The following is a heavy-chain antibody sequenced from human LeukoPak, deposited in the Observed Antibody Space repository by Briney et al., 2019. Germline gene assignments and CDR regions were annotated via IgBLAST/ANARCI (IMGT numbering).Heavy chain of an antibody. CDR3: ARATTTVTPYDAFDF. D-gene: IGHD4-17*01. CDR1: GGSISSYY. J-gene: IGHJ3*01. Sequence: SETLSLTCTVSGGSISSYYWSWIRQPPGKGLEWIGYIYYSGSTNYNPSLKSRVTISVDTSKNQFSLKLSSVTAADTAVYYCARATTTVTPYDAFDFWGQGTMVTVSS. V-gene: IGHV4-59*01. CDR2: IYYSGST.